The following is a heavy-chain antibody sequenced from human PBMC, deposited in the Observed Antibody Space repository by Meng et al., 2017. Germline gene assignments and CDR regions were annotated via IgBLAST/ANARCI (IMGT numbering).Heavy chain of an antibody. CDR1: GGTFNSYA. J-gene: IGHJ4*02. V-gene: IGHV1-69*01. Sequence: QVQLVPSGAGVKKPGSSVKVSCKASGGTFNSYAISWVRQAPGQGLEWMGGIIPIFGTANYAQKFQGRVTITADESTSTAYMELSSLRSEDTAVYYCARDDYSNYLPFDYWGQGTLVTVSS. D-gene: IGHD4-11*01. CDR2: IIPIFGTA. CDR3: ARDDYSNYLPFDY.